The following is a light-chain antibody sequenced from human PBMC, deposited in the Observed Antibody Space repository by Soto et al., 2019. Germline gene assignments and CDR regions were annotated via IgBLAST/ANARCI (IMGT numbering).Light chain of an antibody. V-gene: IGKV3D-15*01. CDR2: DAS. CDR3: QQYYSFPWT. Sequence: EMVVTQSPATLSVSPGERVTLSCRTSQDVSSKLAWYQQKPGQPPSLLIYDASTRATGTPARFSGSGSGTEFTLAVSSLQSEDYATYYCQQYYSFPWTFGQGTKVEIK. CDR1: QDVSSK. J-gene: IGKJ1*01.